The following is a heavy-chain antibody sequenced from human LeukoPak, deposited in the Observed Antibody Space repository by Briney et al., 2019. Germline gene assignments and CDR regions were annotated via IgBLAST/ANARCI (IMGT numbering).Heavy chain of an antibody. V-gene: IGHV4-34*01. CDR3: ASRGYSSGWLTDY. J-gene: IGHJ4*02. CDR2: INHSGST. CDR1: GGSSSGYY. Sequence: SETLSLTCAVYGGSSSGYYWSWIRQPPGKGLEWIGEINHSGSTNYNPSLKSRVTISVDTSKNQFSLKLSSVTAADTAVYYCASRGYSSGWLTDYWGQGTLVTVSS. D-gene: IGHD6-19*01.